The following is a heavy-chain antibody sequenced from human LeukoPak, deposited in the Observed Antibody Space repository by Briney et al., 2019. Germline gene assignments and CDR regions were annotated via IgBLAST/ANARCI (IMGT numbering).Heavy chain of an antibody. CDR1: GFIFSNYE. CDR2: IHNSGSSI. CDR3: ASETPVGFATYFDY. Sequence: GGSLRLSCAASGFIFSNYEMNCVRQAPGKGLEFVSYIHNSGSSIYYADSVNGRFTISRDNAKNSVYLQMNSLRAEDTAVYYCASETPVGFATYFDYWGPGTLVTASS. D-gene: IGHD2-21*01. V-gene: IGHV3-48*03. J-gene: IGHJ4*02.